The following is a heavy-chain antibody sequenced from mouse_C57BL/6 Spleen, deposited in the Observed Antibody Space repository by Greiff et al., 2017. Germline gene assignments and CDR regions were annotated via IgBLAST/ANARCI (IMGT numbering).Heavy chain of an antibody. D-gene: IGHD1-1*01. CDR1: GYTFTSYW. CDR2: IYPGSGST. CDR3: ARWGTTPSFDV. J-gene: IGHJ1*03. Sequence: QVHVKQPGAELVKPGASVKMSCKASGYTFTSYWITWVKQRPGQGLEWIGDIYPGSGSTNYNEKFKSKATLTVDTSSSTAYMQLSSLTSEDSAVYYCARWGTTPSFDVWGTGTTVTVSS. V-gene: IGHV1-55*01.